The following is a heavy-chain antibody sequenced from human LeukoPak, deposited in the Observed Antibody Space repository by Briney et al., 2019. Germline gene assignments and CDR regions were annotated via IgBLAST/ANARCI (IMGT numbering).Heavy chain of an antibody. J-gene: IGHJ6*02. CDR3: ARDRGSGSYKYYGVDV. V-gene: IGHV1-18*01. D-gene: IGHD3-10*01. CDR1: GYTFTSYG. CDR2: ISAYNGNT. Sequence: ASVKVSCKASGYTFTSYGISWVRQAPGQGLEWMGWISAYNGNTNYAQKLQGRVTMTTDTSTSTAYMELRSLRSDDTAVYYCARDRGSGSYKYYGVDVWGQGTTVTVSS.